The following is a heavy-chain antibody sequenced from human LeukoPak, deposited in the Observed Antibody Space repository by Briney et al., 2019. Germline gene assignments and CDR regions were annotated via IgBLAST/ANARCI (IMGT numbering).Heavy chain of an antibody. Sequence: PSETLSLTWTVFGGSISSYYWSWIRQPPGEGLEWVGDIYSSGSTNYKPSLKSRVTISVDTSKHPFPLKLSSVTAADTAVYYCARVTDSSGYYSPSECYYYMDVWGKGTTVTVSS. CDR2: IYSSGST. CDR1: GGSISSYY. J-gene: IGHJ6*03. V-gene: IGHV4-59*01. D-gene: IGHD3-22*01. CDR3: ARVTDSSGYYSPSECYYYMDV.